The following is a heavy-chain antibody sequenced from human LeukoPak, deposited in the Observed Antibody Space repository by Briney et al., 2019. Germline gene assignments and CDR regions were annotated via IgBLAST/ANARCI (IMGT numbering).Heavy chain of an antibody. Sequence: PSETLSLTCTVSGYSISSGYYWGWIRQPPGKGLEWIGSIYHSGSTNYNPSLKSRVSMSVDTSKNQFSVKLTSVTAADTAVYYCARGGKATVVTMWGQGILVTVSS. CDR3: ARGGKATVVTM. D-gene: IGHD4-23*01. J-gene: IGHJ4*02. V-gene: IGHV4-38-2*02. CDR2: IYHSGST. CDR1: GYSISSGYY.